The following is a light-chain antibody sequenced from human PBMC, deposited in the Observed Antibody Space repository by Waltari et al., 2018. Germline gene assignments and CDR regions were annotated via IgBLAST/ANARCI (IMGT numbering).Light chain of an antibody. J-gene: IGKJ2*02. CDR1: QSVSSN. CDR3: QQYNNWPPWT. Sequence: EIVMTQSPATLSVSPGERATLSYRASQSVSSNLAWYQQKPGQAPRLLIYGASTRATGIPARFSGSGSGTEFTLTISSLQSEDFAVYYCQQYNNWPPWTFGQGTKLEIK. V-gene: IGKV3-15*01. CDR2: GAS.